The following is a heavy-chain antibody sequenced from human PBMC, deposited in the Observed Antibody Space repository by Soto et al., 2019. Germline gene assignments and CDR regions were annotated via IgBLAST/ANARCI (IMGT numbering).Heavy chain of an antibody. CDR1: GDSVSSRFW. V-gene: IGHV4-4*02. CDR2: IYHSGSA. J-gene: IGHJ4*02. CDR3: ARYNAASGTYYFDY. D-gene: IGHD6-13*01. Sequence: QVELQESGPGLVKPSGTLSLTCAVSGDSVSSRFWWSWVRQSPGKGLEWIGEIYHSGSANYNPSLKSRVTMSVDNSKNQFSLKLNSVTAADTAVHYCARYNAASGTYYFDYWGQGTLVTVSS.